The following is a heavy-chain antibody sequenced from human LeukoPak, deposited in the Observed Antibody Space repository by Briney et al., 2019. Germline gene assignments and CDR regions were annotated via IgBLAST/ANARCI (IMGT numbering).Heavy chain of an antibody. Sequence: ASVKVSCKASGYTFTSYYMHWVRQAPGQGLEWMVIINPSGGSTSYAQKFQGRVTMTRDTSTSTVYMELSSLRSEDTAVYYCARERGAYCGGDCSLDYWGQGTLVTVSS. J-gene: IGHJ4*02. CDR2: INPSGGST. V-gene: IGHV1-46*01. CDR3: ARERGAYCGGDCSLDY. D-gene: IGHD2-21*02. CDR1: GYTFTSYY.